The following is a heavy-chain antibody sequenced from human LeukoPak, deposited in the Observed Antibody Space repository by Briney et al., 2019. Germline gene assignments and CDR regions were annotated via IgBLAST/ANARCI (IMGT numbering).Heavy chain of an antibody. V-gene: IGHV3-48*01. CDR2: ISSSSSTI. Sequence: PGGSLRLSCAASGFTFSSYSMNWGRQARGKGLEWVSYISSSSSTIYYADSVKGRFTISRDNSKNTLYLQMNSLRAEDTAIYYCAKSGGVAVARFDYWGQGTLVTVSS. J-gene: IGHJ4*02. CDR1: GFTFSSYS. CDR3: AKSGGVAVARFDY. D-gene: IGHD6-19*01.